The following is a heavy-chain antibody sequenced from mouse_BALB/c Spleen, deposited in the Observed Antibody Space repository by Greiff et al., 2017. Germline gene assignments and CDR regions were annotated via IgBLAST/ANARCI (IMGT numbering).Heavy chain of an antibody. V-gene: IGHV1S29*02. Sequence: EVQLQQSGPELVKPGASVKISCKASGYTFTDYNMHWVKQSHGKSLEWIGYIYPYNGGTGYNQKFKSKATLTVDNSSSTAYMELRSLTSEDSAVYYCARENWDYFDYWGQGTTLTVSS. CDR1: GYTFTDYN. D-gene: IGHD4-1*01. CDR3: ARENWDYFDY. J-gene: IGHJ2*01. CDR2: IYPYNGGT.